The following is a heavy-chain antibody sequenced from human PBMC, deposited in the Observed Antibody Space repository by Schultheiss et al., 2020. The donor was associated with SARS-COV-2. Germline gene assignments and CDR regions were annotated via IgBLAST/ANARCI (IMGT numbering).Heavy chain of an antibody. J-gene: IGHJ4*02. V-gene: IGHV3-21*01. Sequence: GGSLRLSCAASGFAFSNSAMTWVRQAPGKGLEWVSSISSSSSYIYYADSVKGRFTISRDNAKNSLYLQMNSLRAEDTAVYYCARGLGIAVAGADYWGQGTLVTVSS. CDR2: ISSSSSYI. CDR1: GFAFSNSA. CDR3: ARGLGIAVAGADY. D-gene: IGHD6-19*01.